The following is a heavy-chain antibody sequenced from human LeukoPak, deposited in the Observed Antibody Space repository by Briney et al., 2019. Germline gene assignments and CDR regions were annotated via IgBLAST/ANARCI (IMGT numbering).Heavy chain of an antibody. D-gene: IGHD3-10*01. CDR3: ATTVRGVITPHLDY. J-gene: IGHJ4*02. Sequence: ASVTVSCKASGYTFTSYDINWVRQATGQGLEWMGWMNPNSGNTGYAQKSQGRVTMTRNTSISTAYMELSSLRSEDTAVYYCATTVRGVITPHLDYWGQGTLVTVSS. V-gene: IGHV1-8*01. CDR2: MNPNSGNT. CDR1: GYTFTSYD.